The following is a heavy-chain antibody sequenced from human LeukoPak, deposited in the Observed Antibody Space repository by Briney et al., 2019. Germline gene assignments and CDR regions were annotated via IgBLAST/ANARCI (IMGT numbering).Heavy chain of an antibody. CDR3: ARVWSELITQSYYFDY. J-gene: IGHJ4*02. V-gene: IGHV4-31*03. Sequence: SQTLSLTCTVSGGSISSGGYYWSWIHQHPGKGLEWIGYIYYSGSTYYNPSLKSRVTISVDTSKNQFSLKLSSVTAADTAVYYCARVWSELITQSYYFDYWGQGTLVTVSS. D-gene: IGHD1-7*01. CDR2: IYYSGST. CDR1: GGSISSGGYY.